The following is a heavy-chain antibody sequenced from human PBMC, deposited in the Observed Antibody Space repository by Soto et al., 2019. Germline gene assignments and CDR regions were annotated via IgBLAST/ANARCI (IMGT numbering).Heavy chain of an antibody. D-gene: IGHD3-10*01. V-gene: IGHV3-74*01. J-gene: IGHJ6*02. CDR3: ARVLLWFGGSYYYYGMDV. CDR1: GFTFSSYW. CDR2: INSDGSST. Sequence: GGSLRLSCAASGFTFSSYWMHWVRQAPGKGLVWVSRINSDGSSTSYADSVKGRFTISRDNAKNTLYLQMNSLRAEDTAVYYCARVLLWFGGSYYYYGMDVWGQGTTVTVSS.